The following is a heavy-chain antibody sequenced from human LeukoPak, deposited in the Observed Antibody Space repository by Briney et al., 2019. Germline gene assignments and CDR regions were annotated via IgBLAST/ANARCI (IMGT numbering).Heavy chain of an antibody. D-gene: IGHD2-2*01. CDR2: ISGSGGNT. Sequence: PGGSLRPSCAASGFTFSTYAMIWVRQAPGKGLEWVSIISGSGGNTYYADSVKGRFTISRDNSKNTLYLQMDSLRAEDTAVYYCAKRGYCGSTTCEHYFDSWGQGTLVTVSS. J-gene: IGHJ4*02. V-gene: IGHV3-23*01. CDR1: GFTFSTYA. CDR3: AKRGYCGSTTCEHYFDS.